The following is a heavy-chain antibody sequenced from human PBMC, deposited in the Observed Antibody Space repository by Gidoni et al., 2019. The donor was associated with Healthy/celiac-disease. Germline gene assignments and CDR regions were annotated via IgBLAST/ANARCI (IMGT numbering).Heavy chain of an antibody. V-gene: IGHV3-66*01. CDR3: ARARWELLYFDY. Sequence: EVQLVESGGGLVQPGGSLRLSCAASGFTVSSNYMSWVRQAPGKGLEWVSVIYSGGSTYYADSVKGRFTISRDNSKNTLYLQMNSLRAEDTAVYYCARARWELLYFDYWGQGTLVTVSS. J-gene: IGHJ4*02. CDR2: IYSGGST. CDR1: GFTVSSNY. D-gene: IGHD1-26*01.